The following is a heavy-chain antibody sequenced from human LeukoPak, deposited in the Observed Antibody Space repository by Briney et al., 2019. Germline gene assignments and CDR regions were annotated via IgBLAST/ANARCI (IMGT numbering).Heavy chain of an antibody. CDR3: ATVVSVAFDI. Sequence: PSQTLSLTCTVSGGSISSGGYYWRWIRQHPGKGLEWIGYIYYSGSTYYNPSLKSRVSISVDTSKNQFSLKLSSVTAADTAVYYCATVVSVAFDIWGQGTMVTVSS. CDR1: GGSISSGGYY. J-gene: IGHJ3*02. CDR2: IYYSGST. D-gene: IGHD2-15*01. V-gene: IGHV4-31*03.